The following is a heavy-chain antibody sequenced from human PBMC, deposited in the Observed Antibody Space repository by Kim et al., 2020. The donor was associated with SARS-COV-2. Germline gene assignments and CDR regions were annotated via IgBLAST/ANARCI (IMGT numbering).Heavy chain of an antibody. V-gene: IGHV3-30*04. D-gene: IGHD3-22*01. CDR2: ISYDGSNK. J-gene: IGHJ3*02. CDR1: GFTFSSYA. CDR3: ARDLTYYYASSGYYYADAFDI. Sequence: GGSLRLSCAASGFTFSSYAMHWVRQAPGKGLEWVAVISYDGSNKYYADSVKGLFTISRDNSKNTLDLQMNSLRAEDTAVYYCARDLTYYYASSGYYYADAFDIWGQGTMVTVSS.